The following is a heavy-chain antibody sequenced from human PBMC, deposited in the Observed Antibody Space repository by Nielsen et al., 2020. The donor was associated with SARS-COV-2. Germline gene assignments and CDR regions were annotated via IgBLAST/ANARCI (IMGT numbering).Heavy chain of an antibody. CDR1: GFTFSSYW. V-gene: IGHV3-7*01. CDR3: TLLQEHL. CDR2: IKQDGSEK. J-gene: IGHJ6*01. Sequence: GESLKISCAASGFTFSSYWMSWVRQAPGKGLEWVANIKQDGSEKYYADSVKGRFTLSRDNSKNTLYLQMNGLHQGPIGLPPGTLLQEHLWG.